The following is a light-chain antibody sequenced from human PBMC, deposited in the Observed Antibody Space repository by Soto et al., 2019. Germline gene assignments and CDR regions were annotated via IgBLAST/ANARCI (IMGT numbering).Light chain of an antibody. CDR3: QQYGSSSPT. V-gene: IGKV3-20*01. CDR2: GAS. Sequence: EIVLTQSPGTLSLSPGERATLSCRASQSVSSGYLVWYQQKPGQAPRLLIYGASSRATGIPDRFSGSGSGTDFTLTISRLEPEDFAVYYCQQYGSSSPTFGQGTKVEIK. CDR1: QSVSSGY. J-gene: IGKJ1*01.